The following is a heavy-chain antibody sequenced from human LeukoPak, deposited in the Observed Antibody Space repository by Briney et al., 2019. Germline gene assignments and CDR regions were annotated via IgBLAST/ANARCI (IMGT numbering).Heavy chain of an antibody. Sequence: SETLSLTCTVSGGSVSXXXXXXXXXXXXXXXXXXXIGYIXYSGGTNYXPXXXXXXTXXXDTSKNQFSLKLSSVTAADTAVYYCARVVLVGVTTFDYWGQGTLVTVSS. V-gene: IGHV4-61*01. CDR2: IXYSGGT. J-gene: IGHJ4*02. CDR3: ARVVLVGVTTFDY. CDR1: GGSVSXXXXX. D-gene: IGHD1-26*01.